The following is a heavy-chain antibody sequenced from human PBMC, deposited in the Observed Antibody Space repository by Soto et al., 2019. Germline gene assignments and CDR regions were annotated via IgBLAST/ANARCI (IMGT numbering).Heavy chain of an antibody. CDR2: IYYSGST. J-gene: IGHJ4*02. V-gene: IGHV4-61*01. CDR3: ARTTVTTAFDY. Sequence: SETLSLTCTVPGGSVSSGSYYWSWIRQPPGKGLEWIGYIYYSGSTNYNPSLKSRVTISVDTSKNQFSLKLSSVTAADTAVYYCARTTVTTAFDYWGQGTLVTVSS. CDR1: GGSVSSGSYY. D-gene: IGHD4-17*01.